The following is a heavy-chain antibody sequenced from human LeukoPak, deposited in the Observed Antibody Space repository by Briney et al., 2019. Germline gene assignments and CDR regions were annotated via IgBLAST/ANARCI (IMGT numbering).Heavy chain of an antibody. CDR1: GFTFSSYS. J-gene: IGHJ4*02. CDR3: ARDRATSYFDY. CDR2: ISGSSSYI. Sequence: PGGSLRLSCAASGFTFSSYSMNWVRQAPGKGLEWVSSISGSSSYIYYADSVKGRFTISRDNAKNSLYLQMNSLRAEDTAVYYCARDRATSYFDYWGQGALVTISS. D-gene: IGHD1-26*01. V-gene: IGHV3-21*01.